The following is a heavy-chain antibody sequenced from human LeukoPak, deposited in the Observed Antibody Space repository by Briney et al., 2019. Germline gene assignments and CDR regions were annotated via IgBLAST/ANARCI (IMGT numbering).Heavy chain of an antibody. CDR1: GGTFSSYA. Sequence: ASVKVSCKASGGTFSSYAISWVRQAPGQGLEWMGWINPNSGGTNYAQKFQGRVTMTRDTSISTAYMELSRLRSDDTAVYYCARAGYSSGWYHYWGQGTLVTVSS. D-gene: IGHD6-19*01. J-gene: IGHJ4*02. CDR2: INPNSGGT. CDR3: ARAGYSSGWYHY. V-gene: IGHV1-2*02.